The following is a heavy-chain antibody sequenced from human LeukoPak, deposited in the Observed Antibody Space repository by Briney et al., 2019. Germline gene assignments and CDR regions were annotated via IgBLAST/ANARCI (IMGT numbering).Heavy chain of an antibody. CDR1: GGSISSYY. D-gene: IGHD2-2*02. V-gene: IGHV4-59*01. CDR2: IYYSGST. Sequence: SETLSLTCTVSGGSISSYYWSWIRQPPGKGREWSGYIYYSGSTNYNPSLKSRVTISVDTSKNQFSLKLGSVTAADTAVYYWARGGYCSSTSCYTGTFDYWGQGTLVTVSS. J-gene: IGHJ4*02. CDR3: ARGGYCSSTSCYTGTFDY.